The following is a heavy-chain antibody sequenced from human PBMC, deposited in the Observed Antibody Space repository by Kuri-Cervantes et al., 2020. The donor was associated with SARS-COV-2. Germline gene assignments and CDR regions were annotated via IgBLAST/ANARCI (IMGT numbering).Heavy chain of an antibody. CDR1: GFTFSSYD. CDR3: TRHNYDILNGDLYYYYGMDV. D-gene: IGHD3-9*01. Sequence: GGSLRLSCAASGFTFSSYDMHWVRQATGKGLEWVSAIGTAGDPYYPGSVKGRFTISRENAKNSLYPQMNSLRAGDTAEYYCTRHNYDILNGDLYYYYGMDVWGQGTTVTVSS. V-gene: IGHV3-13*05. J-gene: IGHJ6*01. CDR2: IGTAGDP.